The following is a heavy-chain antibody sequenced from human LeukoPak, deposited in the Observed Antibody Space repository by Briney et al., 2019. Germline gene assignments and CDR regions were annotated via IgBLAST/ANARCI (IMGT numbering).Heavy chain of an antibody. D-gene: IGHD6-13*01. J-gene: IGHJ4*02. CDR1: GYTFTDYY. CDR3: ARGGGLALAGTRFDF. V-gene: IGHV1-2*02. Sequence: ASVKVSFKASGYTFTDYYMHWVRQAPGQGLEWMGWINPNNGGTTYAQKFQARVTMARDTSITTVHMELSSLRSDDTAVYYCARGGGLALAGTRFDFWGRGTLVTVSS. CDR2: INPNNGGT.